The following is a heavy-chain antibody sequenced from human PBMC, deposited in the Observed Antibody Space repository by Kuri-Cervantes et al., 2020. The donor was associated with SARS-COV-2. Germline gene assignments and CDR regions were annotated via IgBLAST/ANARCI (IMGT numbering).Heavy chain of an antibody. D-gene: IGHD3-3*01. J-gene: IGHJ3*02. CDR1: GFTFDDYA. CDR3: ARGDDFWSGPLDAFDI. CDR2: ISWNSGSI. Sequence: GGSLRLSCAASGFTFDDYAMHWVRQAPGKGLEWVSGISWNSGSIGYADSVKGRFTISRDNAKNSLYLQMNSLRAEDTAVYYCARGDDFWSGPLDAFDIWGQGTMVTVSS. V-gene: IGHV3-9*01.